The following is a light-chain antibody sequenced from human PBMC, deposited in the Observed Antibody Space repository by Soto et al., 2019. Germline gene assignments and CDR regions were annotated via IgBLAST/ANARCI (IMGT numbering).Light chain of an antibody. V-gene: IGKV1-5*01. J-gene: IGKJ4*01. CDR1: QSISKW. CDR3: QQYDSYSPLT. Sequence: DIQMTQSPSSLSASVGDGVTMTCRSSQSISKWLAWYQQKPGTAPKLLIYDASNLESGVPSRFSGSGSGTEFTLTISSLQPDDFATYYCQQYDSYSPLTFGGGTKVDIK. CDR2: DAS.